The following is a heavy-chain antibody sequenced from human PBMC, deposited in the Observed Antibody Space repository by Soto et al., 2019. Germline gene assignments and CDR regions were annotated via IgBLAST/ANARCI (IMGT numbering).Heavy chain of an antibody. CDR3: AKLDSLIRGAIDC. CDR2: ISGSGGST. J-gene: IGHJ4*02. CDR1: GFTFSSYA. V-gene: IGHV3-23*01. Sequence: EVQLLESGGGLVQPGGSLRLSCAASGFTFSSYAMNWVRQAPGKGLEWVSAISGSGGSTYYADSVKGRFTISRDNSKNTLYLQVNSLRAEDTAVYYCAKLDSLIRGAIDCWGQGTLVTVSS. D-gene: IGHD3-10*01.